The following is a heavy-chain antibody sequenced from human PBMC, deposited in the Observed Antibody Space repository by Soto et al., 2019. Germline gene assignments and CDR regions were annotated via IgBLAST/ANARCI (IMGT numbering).Heavy chain of an antibody. CDR1: GFTFSSYS. V-gene: IGHV3-48*01. Sequence: GGSLRLSCAASGFTFSSYSMNWVRQAPGKGLEWVSYISSSSSTIYYADSVKGRFTISRDNAKNSLYLQMNSLRAEDTAVYYCARDSPPHYYYMDVWGKGTTVTVSS. J-gene: IGHJ6*03. CDR2: ISSSSSTI. CDR3: ARDSPPHYYYMDV.